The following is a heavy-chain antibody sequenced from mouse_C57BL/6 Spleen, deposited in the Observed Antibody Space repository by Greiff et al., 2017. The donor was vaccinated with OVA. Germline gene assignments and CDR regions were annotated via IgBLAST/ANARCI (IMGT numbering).Heavy chain of an antibody. D-gene: IGHD2-1*01. J-gene: IGHJ2*01. V-gene: IGHV3-6*01. CDR3: AREGYYGNYVGY. CDR1: GYSITSGYY. CDR2: ISYDGSN. Sequence: EVHLVESGPGLVKPSQSLSLTCSVTGYSITSGYYWNWIRQFPGNKLEWMGYISYDGSNNYNPSLKNRISITRDTSKNQFFLKLNSVTTEDTATYYCAREGYYGNYVGYWGQGTTLTVSS.